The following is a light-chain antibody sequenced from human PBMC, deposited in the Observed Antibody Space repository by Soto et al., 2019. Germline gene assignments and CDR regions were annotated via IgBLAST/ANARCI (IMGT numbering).Light chain of an antibody. J-gene: IGLJ3*02. CDR2: RNN. V-gene: IGLV1-47*01. CDR1: SSNIGSNY. CDR3: AAWADSLRGRV. Sequence: QSVLTQPPSASGTPGQSVTISCSGSSSNIGSNYVFWYQQLPGTAPKLLMYRNNQRPSGVPDRFSDSKSGTSASLAISGLRSEDEAPSYCAAWADSLRGRVFGGGTQLTVL.